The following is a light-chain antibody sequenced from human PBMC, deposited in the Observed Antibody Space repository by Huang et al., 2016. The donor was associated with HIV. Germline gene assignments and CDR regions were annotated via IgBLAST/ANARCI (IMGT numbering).Light chain of an antibody. Sequence: DIQMTQSPSSLSASVGDRVTITCRASQTISSYLNWYQQKPVKAPQLLIYASSSLQSWVPSRFSGSGSGTDFTLTISSLQPEDFATYYCQQSYSAPPLTFGGGTKVEI. V-gene: IGKV1-39*01. CDR3: QQSYSAPPLT. CDR2: ASS. J-gene: IGKJ4*01. CDR1: QTISSY.